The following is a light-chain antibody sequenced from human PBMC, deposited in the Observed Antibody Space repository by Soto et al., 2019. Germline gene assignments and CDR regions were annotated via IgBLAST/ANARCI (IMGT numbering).Light chain of an antibody. CDR1: QSVSGW. V-gene: IGKV1-5*01. Sequence: LHITQSRSTLSSSLGDTVTVTCRASQSVSGWLAWSQQKPGEAPKLMIYDACALPRGVPSRFSGSGSGTKFTLTIASLQPDDFAPYYCQQLNIYPLTFGGGTKVDIK. CDR2: DAC. J-gene: IGKJ4*01. CDR3: QQLNIYPLT.